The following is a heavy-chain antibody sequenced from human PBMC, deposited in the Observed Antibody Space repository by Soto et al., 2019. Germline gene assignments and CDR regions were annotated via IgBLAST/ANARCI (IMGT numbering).Heavy chain of an antibody. J-gene: IGHJ5*02. D-gene: IGHD2-2*01. V-gene: IGHV4-31*03. CDR2: IYYSGST. CDR3: ASSHCSSTSCYFGSSWFDP. Sequence: PSETLSLTCTVSGGSISSGGYYWSWIRQHPGKGLEWIGYIYYSGSTYYNPSLKSRVTISVDTSKNQFSLKLSSVTAADTAVYYCASSHCSSTSCYFGSSWFDPWGQGTLVTVSS. CDR1: GGSISSGGYY.